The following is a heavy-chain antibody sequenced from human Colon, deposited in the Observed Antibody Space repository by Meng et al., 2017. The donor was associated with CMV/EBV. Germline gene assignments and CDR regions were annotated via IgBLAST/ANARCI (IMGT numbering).Heavy chain of an antibody. CDR2: VWYDGSKT. CDR1: GFSCSGCG. Sequence: CAASGFSCSGCGMHWVRQAPGRGLEWVASVWYDGSKTFHSESVKGRFTISRDNSKNTLYLQMNSLRVEDTALYYCARVRNSVVHFDHWGRGTLVTVSS. CDR3: ARVRNSVVHFDH. J-gene: IGHJ2*01. D-gene: IGHD2-15*01. V-gene: IGHV3-33*01.